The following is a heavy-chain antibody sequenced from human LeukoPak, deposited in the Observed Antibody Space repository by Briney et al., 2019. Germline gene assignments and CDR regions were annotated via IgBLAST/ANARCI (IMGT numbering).Heavy chain of an antibody. CDR2: ISYDGSNK. J-gene: IGHJ4*02. Sequence: GSLRLSCAASGFTFSTYGMHWVRQAPGKGLEWVAVISYDGSNKNYADSVKGRFTISRDNSKNTLYLQMNSLRAEDTAVYYCANQILGVVYWGQGTLVTVSS. CDR1: GFTFSTYG. D-gene: IGHD3-3*01. CDR3: ANQILGVVY. V-gene: IGHV3-30*18.